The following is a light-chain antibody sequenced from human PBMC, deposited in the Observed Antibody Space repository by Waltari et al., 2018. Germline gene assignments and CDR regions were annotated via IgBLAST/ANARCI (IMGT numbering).Light chain of an antibody. V-gene: IGLV4-69*01. CDR1: SGPSSYA. CDR2: LNSDGSH. J-gene: IGLJ3*02. CDR3: QTWDTDIRV. Sequence: QLVLTQSPSASASLGASVKLTCTLSSGPSSYAMACNQQQPEKGPRFLMKLNSDGSHSKGDGIPDRFSGSSSGTERYLTISSLQSEDEADYYCQTWDTDIRVFGGGTELTVL.